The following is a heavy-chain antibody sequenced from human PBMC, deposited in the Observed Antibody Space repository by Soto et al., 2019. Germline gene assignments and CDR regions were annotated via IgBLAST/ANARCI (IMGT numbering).Heavy chain of an antibody. CDR2: SWYDGSNK. D-gene: IGHD6-19*01. CDR1: GFIFSDYA. J-gene: IGHJ4*02. Sequence: ILSCAASGFIFSDYAIECIPQAPGNRLEGVAFSWYDGSNKYYAASATRRSTVSRDNYNNTVYLQMHSLRADDTARKHRASKVAVAGSQDFWGLGTLVTVSS. V-gene: IGHV3-33*01. CDR3: ASKVAVAGSQDF.